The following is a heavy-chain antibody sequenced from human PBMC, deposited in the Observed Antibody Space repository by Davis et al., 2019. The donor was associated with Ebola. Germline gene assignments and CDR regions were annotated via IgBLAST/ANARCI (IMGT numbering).Heavy chain of an antibody. Sequence: SGPMLVKPTQTLTLTCTFSGFSLSTSGMCVSWIRQPPGKALEWLARIDWDDDKYYGTSLKTRLTISKDTSKNQVVLTMTNMDPVDTATYYCARSKYYDFWSGYYREYYYGMDVWGQGTTVTVSS. V-gene: IGHV2-70*11. CDR2: IDWDDDK. D-gene: IGHD3-3*01. CDR1: GFSLSTSGMC. J-gene: IGHJ6*02. CDR3: ARSKYYDFWSGYYREYYYGMDV.